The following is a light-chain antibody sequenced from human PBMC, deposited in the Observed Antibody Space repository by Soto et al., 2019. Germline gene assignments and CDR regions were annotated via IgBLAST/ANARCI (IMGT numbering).Light chain of an antibody. CDR1: QAIGDA. CDR2: SAD. CDR3: QQGHTFPLT. V-gene: IGKV1-12*01. Sequence: DIQMTQSPSSVSASVGDRVTLTCRASQAIGDALAWHQQRPGEAPNLLIYSADTLHSGVPSRFSGSRSGTDFTLTISSLQPEDFATYYCQQGHTFPLTFGGGTKVEIK. J-gene: IGKJ4*01.